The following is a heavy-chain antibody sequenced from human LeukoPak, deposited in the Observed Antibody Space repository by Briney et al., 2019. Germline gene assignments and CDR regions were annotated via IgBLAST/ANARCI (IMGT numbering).Heavy chain of an antibody. V-gene: IGHV4-31*03. Sequence: SETLSLTCTVSGGSISSGGYYWSWIRQHPGKGLEWIGYIYYSGSTYYNPSLKSRVTISVDTSKNQFSLKLSSVTAADTAVYYCARAPYYDILTGYYSFGLEDGDYWGQGTLVTVSS. D-gene: IGHD3-9*01. CDR3: ARAPYYDILTGYYSFGLEDGDY. CDR2: IYYSGST. J-gene: IGHJ4*02. CDR1: GGSISSGGYY.